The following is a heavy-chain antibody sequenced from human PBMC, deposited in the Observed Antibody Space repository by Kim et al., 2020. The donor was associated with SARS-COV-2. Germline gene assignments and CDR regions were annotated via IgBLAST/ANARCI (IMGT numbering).Heavy chain of an antibody. Sequence: SETLSLTCAVYGGSFSGYYWSWIRQPPGKGLEWIGEINHSGSTNYNPSLKSRVTISVDTSKNQFSLKLSSVTAADTAVYYCARVPLYYDILTGYYQISFDYWGQGTLVTVSS. D-gene: IGHD3-9*01. CDR2: INHSGST. J-gene: IGHJ4*02. CDR1: GGSFSGYY. V-gene: IGHV4-34*01. CDR3: ARVPLYYDILTGYYQISFDY.